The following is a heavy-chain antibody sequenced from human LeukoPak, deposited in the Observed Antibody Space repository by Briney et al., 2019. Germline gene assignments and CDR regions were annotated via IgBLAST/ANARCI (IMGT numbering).Heavy chain of an antibody. D-gene: IGHD6-13*01. J-gene: IGHJ5*02. CDR3: ARDYRSLAVAAAGSRWFDP. Sequence: SETLSLTCTVSGASISSGSYYWSWIRQPAGKGLEWIGRIYTSGTTNYNPSLKSRVTISVDTSKNQFSLKLSSVTAADTAVYYCARDYRSLAVAAAGSRWFDPWGQGTLVTVSS. CDR2: IYTSGTT. CDR1: GASISSGSYY. V-gene: IGHV4-61*02.